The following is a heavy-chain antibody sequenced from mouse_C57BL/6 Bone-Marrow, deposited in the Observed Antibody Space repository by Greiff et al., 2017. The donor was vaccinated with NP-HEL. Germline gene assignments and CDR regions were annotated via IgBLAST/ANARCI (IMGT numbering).Heavy chain of an antibody. Sequence: EVKLVESEGGLVQPGSSMKLSCTASGFTFSDYYMAWVRPVPEKGLEWVANINYDGSSTYYLDSLKSRFIISRDNAKNILYLQMSSLKSEDTATYYCARDRGSSDGYFDVWGTGTTVTVSS. D-gene: IGHD1-1*01. V-gene: IGHV5-16*01. CDR3: ARDRGSSDGYFDV. CDR2: INYDGSST. CDR1: GFTFSDYY. J-gene: IGHJ1*03.